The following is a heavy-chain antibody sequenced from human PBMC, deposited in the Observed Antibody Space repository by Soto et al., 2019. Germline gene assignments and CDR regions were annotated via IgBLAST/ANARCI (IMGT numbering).Heavy chain of an antibody. CDR3: ARLHSYGDYYYYYMDV. D-gene: IGHD5-18*01. J-gene: IGHJ6*03. Sequence: VASVKVSCKASGYTFTSYDINWVRQATGQGLEWMGWMNPNSGNTGYAQKFQGRVTMTRNTSISTAYMELSSLRSEDTAVYYCARLHSYGDYYYYYMDVWGKGTTVTVSS. CDR1: GYTFTSYD. V-gene: IGHV1-8*01. CDR2: MNPNSGNT.